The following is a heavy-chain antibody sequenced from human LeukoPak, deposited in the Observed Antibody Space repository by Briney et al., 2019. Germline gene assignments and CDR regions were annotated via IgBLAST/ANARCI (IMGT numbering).Heavy chain of an antibody. J-gene: IGHJ6*02. V-gene: IGHV3-7*05. CDR3: ARGHYGMDV. CDR1: GFKFKNYW. Sequence: GGSLRLSCVVSGFKFKNYWMTWVRQAPGKGLEWVATIKHDGRETYYVDSVKGRFTLSRDNAKNSLFLQMNSLRAEDTAVYYCARGHYGMDVWGQGTSVTVSS. CDR2: IKHDGRET.